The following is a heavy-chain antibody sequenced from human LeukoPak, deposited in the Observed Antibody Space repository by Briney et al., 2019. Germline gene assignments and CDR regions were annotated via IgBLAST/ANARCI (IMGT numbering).Heavy chain of an antibody. CDR3: ARSRGIPEYYFDY. Sequence: SVKVSCKASGGTFSSYAISWVRQAPGQGLEWMGGIIPIFGTANYAQKFQGRVTITADESTSTAYMELSSLRSEDTAAYYCARSRGIPEYYFDYWGQGTLVTVSS. CDR2: IIPIFGTA. D-gene: IGHD2-21*01. CDR1: GGTFSSYA. J-gene: IGHJ4*02. V-gene: IGHV1-69*13.